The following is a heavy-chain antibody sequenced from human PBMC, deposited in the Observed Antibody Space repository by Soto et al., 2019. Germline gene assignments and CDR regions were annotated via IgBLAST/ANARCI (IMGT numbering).Heavy chain of an antibody. Sequence: GGSLRLSCAASGFTFSSYGMHWVRQAPGKGLEWVSAIRCSGSSTYYADSVKGRFTISRDNSKNTLYLQMNSLRAEDTAVYYCAKDQGSSWYEIDYWGQGTLVTVSS. CDR2: IRCSGSST. D-gene: IGHD6-13*01. CDR3: AKDQGSSWYEIDY. J-gene: IGHJ4*02. V-gene: IGHV3-23*01. CDR1: GFTFSSYG.